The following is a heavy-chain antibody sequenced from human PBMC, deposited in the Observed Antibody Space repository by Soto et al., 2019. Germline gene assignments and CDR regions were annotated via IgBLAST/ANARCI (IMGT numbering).Heavy chain of an antibody. CDR2: IWYDGSNK. CDR3: ARGRRYCSGGSCYRAEYFQH. Sequence: QVQLVESGGGVVQPGRSLRLSCAASGFTFSSYGMHWVRQAPGKGLEWVAVIWYDGSNKYYADSVKGRFTISRDNSKNTLYLQMNSLRAEDTALYYCARGRRYCSGGSCYRAEYFQHWGQGTLVTVSS. J-gene: IGHJ1*01. D-gene: IGHD2-15*01. V-gene: IGHV3-33*01. CDR1: GFTFSSYG.